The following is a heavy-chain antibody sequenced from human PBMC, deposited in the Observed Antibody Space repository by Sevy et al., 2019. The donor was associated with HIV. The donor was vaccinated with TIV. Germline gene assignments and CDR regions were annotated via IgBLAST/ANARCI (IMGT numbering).Heavy chain of an antibody. V-gene: IGHV4-59*01. CDR1: GGSISSYY. CDR2: ICYRGST. CDR3: ARGAGSSWYSWFDP. Sequence: SETLSLTCTVSGGSISSYYWSWIRQPPGKGLEGIGYICYRGSTNYNPSLKSRVTISVDTSKNQFSLKLSSVTAADTAVYYCARGAGSSWYSWFDPWGQGTLVTVSS. J-gene: IGHJ5*02. D-gene: IGHD6-13*01.